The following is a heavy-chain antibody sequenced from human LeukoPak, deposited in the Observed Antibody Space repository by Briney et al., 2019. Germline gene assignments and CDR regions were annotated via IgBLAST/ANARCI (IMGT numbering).Heavy chain of an antibody. Sequence: TGGSLRLSCAASGFTFSSYSMNWVRQAPGKGLEWVSSISISNSDRSYSDSVNDRFTISRDNAKNSLYLQMNSLRTEDTAVYYCARVGTGSSWYAVDYYYYMDVWGKGTTVTVSS. CDR2: ISISNSDR. J-gene: IGHJ6*03. D-gene: IGHD6-13*01. CDR1: GFTFSSYS. V-gene: IGHV3-21*01. CDR3: ARVGTGSSWYAVDYYYYMDV.